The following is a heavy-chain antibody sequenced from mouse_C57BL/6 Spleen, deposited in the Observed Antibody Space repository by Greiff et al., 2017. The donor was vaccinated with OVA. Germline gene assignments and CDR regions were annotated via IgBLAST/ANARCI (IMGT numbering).Heavy chain of an antibody. V-gene: IGHV5-6*01. CDR2: ISSGGSYT. J-gene: IGHJ2*01. Sequence: EVQLVESGGDLVKPGGSLKLSCAASGFTFSSYGMSWVRQTPDKRLEWVATISSGGSYTYYPDSVKGRFTISRDNAKNTLYLQMSSLKSEDTAMYYCARQRGDPYYFDYWGQGTTLTVSS. CDR1: GFTFSSYG. CDR3: ARQRGDPYYFDY.